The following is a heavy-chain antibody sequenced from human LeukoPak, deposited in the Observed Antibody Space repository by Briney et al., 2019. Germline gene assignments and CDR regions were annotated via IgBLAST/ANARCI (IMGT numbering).Heavy chain of an antibody. CDR3: ARDRFAGSYYYGMDV. CDR2: ISYDGSNK. CDR1: GFTFSSYA. Sequence: GGSLRLSCAASGFTFSSYATHWVRQAPGKGLEWVAVISYDGSNKYYADSVKGRFTISRDNSKNTLYLQMNSLRAEDTAVYYCARDRFAGSYYYGMDVWGQGTTVTVSS. V-gene: IGHV3-30*04. J-gene: IGHJ6*02. D-gene: IGHD3-16*01.